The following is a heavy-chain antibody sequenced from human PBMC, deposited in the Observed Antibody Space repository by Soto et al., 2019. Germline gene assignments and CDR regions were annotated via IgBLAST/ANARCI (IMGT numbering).Heavy chain of an antibody. CDR3: AREISAGFGEPWLDP. V-gene: IGHV3-53*01. Sequence: LRLSCAASGFSVSSNYMTWVRQAPGKGLEWVSIIYSDGRTNYADSVKGRFTISRGNSKNTVYLQMTSLSADDTAVYYCAREISAGFGEPWLDPWGQGTLVTVSS. CDR1: GFSVSSNY. CDR2: IYSDGRT. J-gene: IGHJ5*02. D-gene: IGHD3-10*01.